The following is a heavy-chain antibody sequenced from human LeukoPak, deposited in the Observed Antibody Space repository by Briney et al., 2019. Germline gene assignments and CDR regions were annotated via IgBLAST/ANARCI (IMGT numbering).Heavy chain of an antibody. CDR1: GFTFSSYS. CDR3: ARGGLHDAFDL. J-gene: IGHJ3*01. V-gene: IGHV3-7*01. Sequence: GGSLRLSCAASGFTFSSYSMNWVCQAPGKGLEWVANIKQDGSEKYHVDSVKGRFTISRDNANKSLYLQMNSLRAEDTAVYYCARGGLHDAFDLWGQGTMVTVSS. CDR2: IKQDGSEK. D-gene: IGHD2-21*01.